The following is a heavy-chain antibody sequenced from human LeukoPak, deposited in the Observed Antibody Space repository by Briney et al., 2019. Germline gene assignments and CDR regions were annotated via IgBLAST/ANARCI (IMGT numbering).Heavy chain of an antibody. CDR2: INHSGST. J-gene: IGHJ1*01. D-gene: IGHD6-13*01. CDR1: GGSFSGYY. V-gene: IGHV4-34*01. CDR3: ARRYSSSQGRYFQH. Sequence: SETLSLTCAVYGGSFSGYYWSWIRQPPGKGLEWIGEINHSGSTNYNPSLKSRVTISVDTSKHQFSLKLSSVTAADTAVYYFARRYSSSQGRYFQHWGQGTLVTVSS.